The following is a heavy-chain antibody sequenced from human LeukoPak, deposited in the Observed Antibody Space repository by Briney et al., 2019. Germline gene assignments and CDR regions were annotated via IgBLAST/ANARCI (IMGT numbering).Heavy chain of an antibody. Sequence: SETLPLTCTVSGGSISSSSYYWGWIRQPPGKGLEWIGYIYYSGSTNYNPSLKSRVTISVDTSKNQFSLKLRSVTAADTAVYYCARSRSYSGYDFTFWGQGTLVTVSS. D-gene: IGHD5-12*01. V-gene: IGHV4-61*05. J-gene: IGHJ4*02. CDR1: GGSISSSSYY. CDR2: IYYSGST. CDR3: ARSRSYSGYDFTF.